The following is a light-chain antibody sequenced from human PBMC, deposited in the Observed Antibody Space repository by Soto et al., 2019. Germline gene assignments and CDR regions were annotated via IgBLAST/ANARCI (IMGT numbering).Light chain of an antibody. Sequence: AIQMTQSPSSRSASVGDRVTITCRASQGTKNDLGWYQQKPGRAPKLLIYVASNLQSGVPSRFSGSGSGTDFTLTISSLQPEDFATYYCLQDYSYPLTFGGGTKVEIK. CDR1: QGTKND. V-gene: IGKV1-6*01. CDR2: VAS. CDR3: LQDYSYPLT. J-gene: IGKJ4*01.